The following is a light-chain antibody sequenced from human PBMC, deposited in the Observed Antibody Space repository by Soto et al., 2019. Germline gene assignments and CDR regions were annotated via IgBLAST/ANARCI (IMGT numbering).Light chain of an antibody. CDR2: DAS. CDR3: QQYNNWPSYT. J-gene: IGKJ2*01. CDR1: QSVSSN. Sequence: EIVMTQSPATLSLSPGERATLSCRASQSVSSNLAWYQQKPGQAPRLLMYDASTRATGIPARFSGGGSGTEFTLTISSLQSEEFALDYCQQYNNWPSYTFGQGTKLEIK. V-gene: IGKV3-15*01.